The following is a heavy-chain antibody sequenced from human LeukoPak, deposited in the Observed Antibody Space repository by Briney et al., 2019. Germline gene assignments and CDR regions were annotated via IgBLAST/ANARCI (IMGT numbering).Heavy chain of an antibody. CDR1: GYTFTGYY. V-gene: IGHV1-2*02. Sequence: ASVKVSCKASGYTFTGYYMHWVRQAPGQGLEWMGWINPNSGGTNYAQKFQGRVTMTRDTSISTAYMELSRLRSDDTAVYYCARVTSGYSYDNFDYWGQGTLVTVSS. CDR2: INPNSGGT. D-gene: IGHD5-18*01. CDR3: ARVTSGYSYDNFDY. J-gene: IGHJ4*02.